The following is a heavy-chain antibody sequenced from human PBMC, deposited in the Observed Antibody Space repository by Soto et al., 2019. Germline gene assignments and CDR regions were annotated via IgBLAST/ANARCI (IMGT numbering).Heavy chain of an antibody. CDR3: ASFVARVKFMDV. V-gene: IGHV3-48*02. J-gene: IGHJ6*02. Sequence: LSLSCAASGFTFSSYSMNWVRQAPGKGLEWVSYISSSSSTIYYADSVKGRFTISRDNAKNSLYLQMSSLRDEDTAVYYCASFVARVKFMDVWGQGTTVTVSS. D-gene: IGHD2-21*01. CDR1: GFTFSSYS. CDR2: ISSSSSTI.